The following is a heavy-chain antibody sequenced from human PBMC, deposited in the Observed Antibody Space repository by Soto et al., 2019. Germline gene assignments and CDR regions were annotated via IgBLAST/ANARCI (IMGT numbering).Heavy chain of an antibody. Sequence: GGSLRLSCAASGFTFRSFTMNWVRQAPGEGLEWVSTISSNSAYIYYTDALRGRFTISRDNAKNSLHLQMNSLRAEDTAVYYCTRDASRDSSARGWFDPWGPGTLVTVSS. CDR2: ISSNSAYI. J-gene: IGHJ5*02. D-gene: IGHD6-13*01. CDR3: TRDASRDSSARGWFDP. CDR1: GFTFRSFT. V-gene: IGHV3-21*01.